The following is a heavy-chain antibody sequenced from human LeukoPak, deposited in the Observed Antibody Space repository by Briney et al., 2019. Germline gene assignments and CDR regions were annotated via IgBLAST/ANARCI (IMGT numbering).Heavy chain of an antibody. CDR1: GYSFTGYY. CDR2: ISPNSGAT. CDR3: VRAPAPIKYNLHY. J-gene: IGHJ4*02. V-gene: IGHV1-2*02. D-gene: IGHD1-14*01. Sequence: ASVKVSCEASGYSFTGYYMHWVRQAPGQGLEWMGWISPNSGATSYAQKFQGRVTLTKDTSISTAYMELSSLTSDDTAVYYCVRAPAPIKYNLHYWGQGTLVTVSS.